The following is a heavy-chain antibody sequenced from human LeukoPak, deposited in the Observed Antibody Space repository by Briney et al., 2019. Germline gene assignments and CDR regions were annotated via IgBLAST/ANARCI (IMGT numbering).Heavy chain of an antibody. J-gene: IGHJ4*02. V-gene: IGHV1-8*01. CDR2: MNPNSGTT. Sequence: GASVKVSCKASGYTFTSYDFNWVRQAPGQGPEWIGWMNPNSGTTGYAQKFQGRVTMTRDTSISTAYMDLSSLRSEDTAVYYCARAPRNRGFDYWGQGTLVTVSS. D-gene: IGHD1-14*01. CDR1: GYTFTSYD. CDR3: ARAPRNRGFDY.